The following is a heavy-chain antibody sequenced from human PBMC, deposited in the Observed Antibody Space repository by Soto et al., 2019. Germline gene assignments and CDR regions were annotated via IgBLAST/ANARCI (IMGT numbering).Heavy chain of an antibody. J-gene: IGHJ4*02. D-gene: IGHD2-15*01. CDR1: GFSLTTSGVG. CDR3: AHSCGSGYLDD. CDR2: IYWDDDK. V-gene: IGHV2-5*02. Sequence: QITLKESGPTLVKPTQTLTLTCTFSGFSLTTSGVGVGWIRQPPGKALEWRALIYWDDDKRYSPSRKSRLTLTKYTSKNRVVLTRSNMYPVDTATYYCAHSCGSGYLDDWGQGTLVTVSS.